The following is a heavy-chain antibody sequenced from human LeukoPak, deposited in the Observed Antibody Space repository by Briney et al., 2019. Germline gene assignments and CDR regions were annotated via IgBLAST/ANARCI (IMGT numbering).Heavy chain of an antibody. J-gene: IGHJ4*02. CDR2: IYYSGAT. Sequence: SETLSLTCTVSGGSISDYYWTWIRQPPGKGLEWIGYIYYSGATNYNPSLKSRVTISVDRSKNQFSLKLSSVTAADTAVYYCARARHFVVMTAKYYFDYWGQGTLVTVSS. D-gene: IGHD2-21*02. CDR1: GGSISDYY. V-gene: IGHV4-59*08. CDR3: ARARHFVVMTAKYYFDY.